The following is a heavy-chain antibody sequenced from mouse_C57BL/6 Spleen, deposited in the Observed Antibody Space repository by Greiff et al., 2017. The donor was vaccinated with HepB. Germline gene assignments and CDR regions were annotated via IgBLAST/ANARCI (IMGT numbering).Heavy chain of an antibody. V-gene: IGHV1-82*01. CDR1: GYAFSSSW. J-gene: IGHJ3*01. CDR3: AREDSSYPWFAY. CDR2: IYPGDGDT. Sequence: QVQLQQSGPELVKPGASVKISCKASGYAFSSSWMNWVKQRPGKGLEWIGRIYPGDGDTNYNGKFKGKATLTADKSSSTAYMQLSSLTSEDSAVYFCAREDSSYPWFAYWGQGTLVTVSA. D-gene: IGHD1-1*01.